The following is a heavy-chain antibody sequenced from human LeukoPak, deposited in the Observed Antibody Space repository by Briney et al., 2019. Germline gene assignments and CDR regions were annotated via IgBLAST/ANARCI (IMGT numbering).Heavy chain of an antibody. V-gene: IGHV1-2*06. D-gene: IGHD6-19*01. J-gene: IGHJ4*02. CDR2: INPNSGGT. CDR3: ARVSSSGWDY. CDR1: GYTFTGYY. Sequence: ASVKVSCKASGYTFTGYYMHWVRQAPGQGLEWMGRINPNSGGTNYAQRFQGKATMTRDTSISTVYMELSRLRSDDTAVYYCARVSSSGWDYWGQGTLVTVSS.